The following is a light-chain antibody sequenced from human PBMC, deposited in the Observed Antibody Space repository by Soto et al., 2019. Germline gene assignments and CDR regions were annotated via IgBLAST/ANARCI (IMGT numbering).Light chain of an antibody. CDR2: GAS. CDR3: QQYKTYSRT. V-gene: IGKV3-15*01. Sequence: EIVMTQSPATLSVSPGERATLSCRASQSVSSNLAWYQKKPGQAPRLLIYGASTRATGIPTRFSGSGSGTEFTLTISSLQPGDFATFYCQQYKTYSRTFGQGTKVEVK. CDR1: QSVSSN. J-gene: IGKJ1*01.